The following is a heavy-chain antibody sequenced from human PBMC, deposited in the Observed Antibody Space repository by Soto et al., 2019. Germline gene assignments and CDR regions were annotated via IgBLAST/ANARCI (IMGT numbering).Heavy chain of an antibody. J-gene: IGHJ4*02. Sequence: GGSLRLSCAASGFTFSTYSMNWVRQAPGKGLEWVSSISGSGNYTHYADFLRGRFTISRDNAKTSLYLQMNSLRAEDTAVYYCARIYCSTTSCYIDYWGQGTLVTVSS. CDR3: ARIYCSTTSCYIDY. CDR1: GFTFSTYS. CDR2: ISGSGNYT. D-gene: IGHD2-2*02. V-gene: IGHV3-21*01.